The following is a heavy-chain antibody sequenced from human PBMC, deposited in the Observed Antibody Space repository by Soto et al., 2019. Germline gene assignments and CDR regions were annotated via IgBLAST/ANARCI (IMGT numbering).Heavy chain of an antibody. V-gene: IGHV3-23*01. CDR1: GFTFSSYA. CDR3: AKRGMRVGATDY. J-gene: IGHJ4*02. CDR2: ISGSGGST. Sequence: EVQLLESGGGLVQPGGSLRLSCAASGFTFSSYAMSWVRQAPGKGLEWVSAISGSGGSTYYADSVKGRFTISRDNSKNTLYLQMNSLRAEDTGVYYCAKRGMRVGATDYWGQGTLVTVSS. D-gene: IGHD1-26*01.